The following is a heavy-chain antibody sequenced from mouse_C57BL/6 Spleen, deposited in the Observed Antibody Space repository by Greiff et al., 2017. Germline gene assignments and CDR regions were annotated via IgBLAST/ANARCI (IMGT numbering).Heavy chain of an antibody. J-gene: IGHJ2*01. D-gene: IGHD1-1*01. CDR3: TREKDGYGSFDY. CDR2: IYPGNSDT. V-gene: IGHV1-5*01. CDR1: GYTFTSYW. Sequence: EVQLQQSGTVLARPGASVKMSCKTSGYTFTSYWMHWVKQRPGQGLEWIGAIYPGNSDTSYNQKFKGKAKLTAVTSASTAYMELSSLTNEDSAVYYGTREKDGYGSFDYWGQGTTLTVSS.